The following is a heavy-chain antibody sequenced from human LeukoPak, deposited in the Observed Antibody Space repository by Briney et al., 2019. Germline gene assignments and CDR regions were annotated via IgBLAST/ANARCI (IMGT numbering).Heavy chain of an antibody. CDR1: GGSFSDYF. Sequence: SETLSLTCAVYGGSFSDYFWGWIRQPPGKGLEWIGEINHSGRTYYNPSLKSRVTISVDTSRNQFSLNLSSVTAADTTVYYCARDVVVVPAAIHYGMDVWGQGTTVTVSS. D-gene: IGHD2-2*01. CDR3: ARDVVVVPAAIHYGMDV. J-gene: IGHJ6*02. CDR2: INHSGRT. V-gene: IGHV4-34*01.